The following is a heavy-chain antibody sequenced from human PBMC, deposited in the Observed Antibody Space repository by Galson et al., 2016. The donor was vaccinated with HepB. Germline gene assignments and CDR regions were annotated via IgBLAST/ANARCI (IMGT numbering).Heavy chain of an antibody. CDR1: GFTFRNHP. J-gene: IGHJ4*02. V-gene: IGHV3-74*01. D-gene: IGHD5-24*01. CDR2: INGDGARP. CDR3: AKVADGYTAYNFEY. Sequence: SLRLSCAASGFTFRNHPMHWVRQVPGKGLVWVSRINGDGARPIYADSVKGRFTISRDNAKNTLYLQMNSLRAEDTAVYYYAKVADGYTAYNFEYWGPGTLVTVSS.